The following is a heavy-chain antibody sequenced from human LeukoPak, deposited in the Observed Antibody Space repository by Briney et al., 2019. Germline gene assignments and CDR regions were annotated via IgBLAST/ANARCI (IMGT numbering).Heavy chain of an antibody. CDR2: ISYDGSNK. V-gene: IGHV3-30*18. CDR1: GFTFSSYG. CDR3: AKVGAAVPIDY. Sequence: GGSLRLSCAASGFTFSSYGMHWVRQAPGKGLEWVAVISYDGSNKYYADSVEGRFTISRDNSKNTLYLQMNSLRAEDTAVYYCAKVGAAVPIDYWGQGTLVTVSS. D-gene: IGHD1-26*01. J-gene: IGHJ4*02.